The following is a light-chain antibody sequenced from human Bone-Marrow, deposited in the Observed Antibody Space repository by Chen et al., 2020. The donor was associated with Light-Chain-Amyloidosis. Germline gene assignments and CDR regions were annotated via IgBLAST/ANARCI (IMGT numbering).Light chain of an antibody. Sequence: EILLTQSPGTLSLSPGAGANLSCRASQTISSNYLTWYQQKFGQAPRLLFYGSSSRATVIPDRFTGSGSGTDFTLTINRLEPEDFEMYYCQKYGTSPLTFGGGTKLEIK. CDR1: QTISSNY. V-gene: IGKV3-20*01. CDR3: QKYGTSPLT. CDR2: GSS. J-gene: IGKJ4*01.